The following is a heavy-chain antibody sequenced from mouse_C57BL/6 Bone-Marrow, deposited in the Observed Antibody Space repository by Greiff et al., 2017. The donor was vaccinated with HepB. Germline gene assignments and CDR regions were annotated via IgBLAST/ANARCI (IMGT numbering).Heavy chain of an antibody. V-gene: IGHV14-4*01. J-gene: IGHJ4*01. D-gene: IGHD1-1*01. CDR2: IDPENGDT. Sequence: VQLQQSGAELVRPGASVKLSCTASGFNIKDDYMHWVKQRPEQGLEWIGWIDPENGDTEYASKFQGKATITADTSSNTAYLQRSSLTSEDTAVYYCTSITTVVGMDYWGQGTSVTVSS. CDR3: TSITTVVGMDY. CDR1: GFNIKDDY.